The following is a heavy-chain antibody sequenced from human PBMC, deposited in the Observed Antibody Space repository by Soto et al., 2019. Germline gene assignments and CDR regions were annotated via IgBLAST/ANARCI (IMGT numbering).Heavy chain of an antibody. J-gene: IGHJ6*02. CDR3: ASRRKNYYDSSGYYYYGMDV. D-gene: IGHD3-22*01. V-gene: IGHV1-46*01. CDR1: GYTFTSYY. Sequence: ASVKVSCKASGYTFTSYYMHWVRQAPGQGLEWMGIINPSGGSTSYAQKFQGRVTMTRDTSTSTVYMELSSLRSEDTAVYYCASRRKNYYDSSGYYYYGMDVWGQGTKVTVSS. CDR2: INPSGGST.